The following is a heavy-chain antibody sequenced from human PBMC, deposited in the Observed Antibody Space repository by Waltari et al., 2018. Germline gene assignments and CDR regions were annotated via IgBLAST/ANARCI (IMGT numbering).Heavy chain of an antibody. CDR3: ASQYLTYYYDSSGYSYGMDV. Sequence: QVQLQESGPGLVKPSQTLSLTCTVSGGSISSGSYYWSWIRKPAGTGLEWIGSIYTSGSTNYNPSLKSRVTISVDTSKNQFSLKLSSVTAADTAVYYCASQYLTYYYDSSGYSYGMDVWGQGTTVTVSS. V-gene: IGHV4-61*02. CDR2: IYTSGST. D-gene: IGHD3-22*01. J-gene: IGHJ6*02. CDR1: GGSISSGSYY.